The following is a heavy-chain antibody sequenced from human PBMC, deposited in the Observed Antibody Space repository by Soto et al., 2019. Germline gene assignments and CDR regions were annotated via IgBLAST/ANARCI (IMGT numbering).Heavy chain of an antibody. J-gene: IGHJ6*03. CDR3: TRDAYYDFWSGYSGYYYYYMDV. CDR2: INGDGSST. CDR1: GFSFSSYW. V-gene: IGHV3-74*01. D-gene: IGHD3-3*01. Sequence: GGSLRLSCAASGFSFSSYWMHWVRQAPGKGLVWVLRINGDGSSTNDADSVKGRFTISRDNAKNTLYLQMSSLRAEDTAVYYCTRDAYYDFWSGYSGYYYYYMDVWGKGTTVTVSS.